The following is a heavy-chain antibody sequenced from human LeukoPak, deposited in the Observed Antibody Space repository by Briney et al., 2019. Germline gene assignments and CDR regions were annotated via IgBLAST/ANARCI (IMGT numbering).Heavy chain of an antibody. CDR1: GFTFSGSS. J-gene: IGHJ5*02. D-gene: IGHD6-13*01. V-gene: IGHV3-73*01. CDR3: TTSYSGNSWYDWFGP. Sequence: GGSLRLSCAASGFTFSGSSIHWVRQASGKWLEWVGLIRTKANTYATAYAASVTGRFTISRDDSKTTSYLQMNSLKTEDTALYFCTTSYSGNSWYDWFGPWGQGTLVTVSS. CDR2: IRTKANTYAT.